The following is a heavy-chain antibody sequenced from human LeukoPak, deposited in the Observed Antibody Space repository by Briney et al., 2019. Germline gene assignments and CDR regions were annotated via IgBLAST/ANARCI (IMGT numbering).Heavy chain of an antibody. CDR1: SGSISSSSYY. V-gene: IGHV4-39*07. J-gene: IGHJ3*02. D-gene: IGHD2-2*01. CDR3: ARGRVVPASSI. CDR2: INHSGST. Sequence: PSETLSLTCTVSSGSISSSSYYWGWIRQPPGKGLEWIGEINHSGSTNYNPSLKSRVTISVDTSKNQFSLKLSSVTAADTAVYYCARGRVVPASSIWGQGTMVTVSS.